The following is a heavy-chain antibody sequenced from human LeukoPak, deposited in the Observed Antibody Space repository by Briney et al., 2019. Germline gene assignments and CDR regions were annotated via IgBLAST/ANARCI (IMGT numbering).Heavy chain of an antibody. D-gene: IGHD2-15*01. J-gene: IGHJ4*02. V-gene: IGHV1-18*01. Sequence: ASVKVSCKASGYTFTSYGISWVRQAPGQGLELRGWISAYNGNTNYAQKLQGRVTMTTDTSTSTAYMELRSLRSDDTAVYYCARDSGIVVVVAATSGGDYWGQGTLVTVSS. CDR2: ISAYNGNT. CDR3: ARDSGIVVVVAATSGGDY. CDR1: GYTFTSYG.